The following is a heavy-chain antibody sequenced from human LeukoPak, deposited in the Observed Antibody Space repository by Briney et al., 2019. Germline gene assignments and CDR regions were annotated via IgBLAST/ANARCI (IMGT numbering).Heavy chain of an antibody. CDR1: GFTFSSYA. Sequence: GGSLRLSCAASGFTFSSYAMSWVRQAPGKGLEWVSAISGSGGSTYYADSVKGRFTISRDNARNTLSLQMNSLTIEDTAVYYCVVVVEPPDSDGFDVWGQGTMITVSS. J-gene: IGHJ3*01. CDR2: ISGSGGST. CDR3: VVVVEPPDSDGFDV. D-gene: IGHD1-14*01. V-gene: IGHV3-23*01.